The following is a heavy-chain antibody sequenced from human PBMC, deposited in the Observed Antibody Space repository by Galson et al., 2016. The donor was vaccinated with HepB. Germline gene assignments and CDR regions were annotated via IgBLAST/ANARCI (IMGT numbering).Heavy chain of an antibody. V-gene: IGHV3-23*01. CDR1: GFTFSSYA. J-gene: IGHJ4*02. Sequence: SLRLSCAASGFTFSSYAMSWVRQAPGKGLEWVSAISGSGGNSYYADSVKGRFTISRDNSKNTLFLQMHSLRVEDTAVYYCAKVRYDSSSYQSPYFDHWGQGILVTVSS. D-gene: IGHD3-22*01. CDR3: AKVRYDSSSYQSPYFDH. CDR2: ISGSGGNS.